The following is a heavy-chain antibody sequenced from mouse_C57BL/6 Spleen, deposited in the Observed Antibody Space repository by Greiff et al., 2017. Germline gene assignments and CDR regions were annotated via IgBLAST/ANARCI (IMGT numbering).Heavy chain of an antibody. Sequence: VQLQQPGAELVMPGASVKLSCKASGYTFTSYWMHWVKQRPGQGLEWIGEIDPSDSYTNYNQKFKGKSTLTVDKSSSTAYMQLSSLTSEDSAVYYCARSDYSNSYAMDYWGQGTSVTVSS. CDR2: IDPSDSYT. J-gene: IGHJ4*01. V-gene: IGHV1-69*01. CDR1: GYTFTSYW. CDR3: ARSDYSNSYAMDY. D-gene: IGHD2-5*01.